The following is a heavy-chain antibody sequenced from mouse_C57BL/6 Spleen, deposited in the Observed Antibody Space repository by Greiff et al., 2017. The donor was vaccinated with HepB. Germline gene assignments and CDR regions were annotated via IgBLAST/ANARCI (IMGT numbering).Heavy chain of an antibody. D-gene: IGHD2-3*01. V-gene: IGHV1-15*01. J-gene: IGHJ4*01. Sequence: VQLQQSGAELVRPGASVTLSCKASGYTFTDYEMHWVKQTPVHGLEWIGAIDPETGGTAYNQKFKGKAILTADKSSSTAYMELRSLTSEDSAVYYCTRCDGYYNYYAMDYWGQGTSVTVSS. CDR2: IDPETGGT. CDR1: GYTFTDYE. CDR3: TRCDGYYNYYAMDY.